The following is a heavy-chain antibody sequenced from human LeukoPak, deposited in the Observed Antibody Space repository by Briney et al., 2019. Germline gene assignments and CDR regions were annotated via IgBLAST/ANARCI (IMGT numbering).Heavy chain of an antibody. J-gene: IGHJ4*02. V-gene: IGHV4-30-2*01. D-gene: IGHD2-15*01. Sequence: SETLSLTCAVSGGSISSGGYSWSWIRQPPGKGLEWIGYIYHSGSTYYNPYLKSRVTISVDRSKNQFSLRLSSVTAADTAVHYCAREYCSGGSCYFDYWGQGTLVTVSS. CDR3: AREYCSGGSCYFDY. CDR2: IYHSGST. CDR1: GGSISSGGYS.